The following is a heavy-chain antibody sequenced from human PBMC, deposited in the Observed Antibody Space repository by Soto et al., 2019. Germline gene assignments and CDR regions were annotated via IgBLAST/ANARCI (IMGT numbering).Heavy chain of an antibody. J-gene: IGHJ4*02. CDR1: GFPFSHYA. CDR2: TSGNGADT. V-gene: IGHV3-23*01. CDR3: GKERRGSAWFVCNY. D-gene: IGHD6-19*01. Sequence: VQLLESGGGLVQPGGSVRLSCAASGFPFSHYAMSCVRPAPGKGLEWVSATSGNGADTTYADSVSARFTISSDNSKDTLYLQMNSLRDDDTAVYYCGKERRGSAWFVCNYWCQGVLVSVSS.